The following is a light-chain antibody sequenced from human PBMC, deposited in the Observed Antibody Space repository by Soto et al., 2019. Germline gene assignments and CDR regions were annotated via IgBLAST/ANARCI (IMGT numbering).Light chain of an antibody. CDR1: QSVSRY. J-gene: IGKJ1*01. CDR2: DAS. Sequence: EIVLTQSPDTLSLSPGERATLACRASQSVSRYVAWYQQKPGQVPMLLIYDASNRATGFPARFRGSGPGTDFTLTISNLEPEDFAVYYWQQRSNWPVTFGQGTKVEIK. CDR3: QQRSNWPVT. V-gene: IGKV3-11*01.